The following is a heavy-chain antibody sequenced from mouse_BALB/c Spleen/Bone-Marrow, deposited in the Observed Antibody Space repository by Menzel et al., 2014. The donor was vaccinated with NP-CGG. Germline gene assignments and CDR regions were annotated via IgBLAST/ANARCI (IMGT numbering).Heavy chain of an antibody. CDR2: INPSNGRT. J-gene: IGHJ4*01. D-gene: IGHD2-1*01. CDR3: ARDGNYRYAMDY. CDR1: GFTFTSYW. Sequence: QVQLQQSGAELVKPGASVKLSCMASGFTFTSYWIHWVKQRPGQGPEWIGEINPSNGRTNYNEKFKCKATLTEDKSSSTAYMQLSSLTSEDSAVYYCARDGNYRYAMDYWGQGTSVTVSS. V-gene: IGHV1S81*02.